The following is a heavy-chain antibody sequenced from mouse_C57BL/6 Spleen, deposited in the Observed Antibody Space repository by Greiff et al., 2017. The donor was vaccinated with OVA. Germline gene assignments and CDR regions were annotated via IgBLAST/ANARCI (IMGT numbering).Heavy chain of an antibody. V-gene: IGHV1-15*01. D-gene: IGHD1-1*01. Sequence: QVQLKESGAELVRPGASVTLSCKASGYTFTDYEMHWVKQTPVHGLEWIGAIDPETGGTAYNQKFKGKAILTADKSSSTAYMELRSLTSEDSAVYYCTRGDYGGYWGQGTTLTVSS. CDR1: GYTFTDYE. CDR2: IDPETGGT. J-gene: IGHJ2*01. CDR3: TRGDYGGY.